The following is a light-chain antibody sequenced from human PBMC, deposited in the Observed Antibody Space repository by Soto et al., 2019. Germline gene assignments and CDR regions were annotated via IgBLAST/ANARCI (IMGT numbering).Light chain of an antibody. CDR2: DAS. Sequence: IQMTQSPSTLSASVGDRVHITCRASQSISSWLAWYQQKPGKAPKLLIYDASSLESGVPSRFSGSGSGTEFTLTISSLQPDDFATYYCQQYDSYSWTFGQGTKVDI. V-gene: IGKV1-5*01. J-gene: IGKJ1*01. CDR1: QSISSW. CDR3: QQYDSYSWT.